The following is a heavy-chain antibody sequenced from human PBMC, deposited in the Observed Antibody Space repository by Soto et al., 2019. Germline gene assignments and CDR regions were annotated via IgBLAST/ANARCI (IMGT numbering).Heavy chain of an antibody. J-gene: IGHJ4*02. CDR1: GFTVSSNY. CDR3: AGARVPAAMRKTPPTSDKRKYKTYYFDY. Sequence: EVQLVESGGGLVQPGGSLRLSCAASGFTVSSNYMSWVRQAPGKGLEWVSVIYSGGNTYYADSVKGRFTISRDNSKNTLYLQMNSLRAEDTAVYYCAGARVPAAMRKTPPTSDKRKYKTYYFDYWGQGTLVTVSS. D-gene: IGHD2-2*01. CDR2: IYSGGNT. V-gene: IGHV3-66*01.